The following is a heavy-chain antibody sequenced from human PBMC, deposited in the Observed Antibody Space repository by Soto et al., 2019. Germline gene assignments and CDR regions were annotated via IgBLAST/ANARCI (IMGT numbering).Heavy chain of an antibody. D-gene: IGHD3-10*01. V-gene: IGHV4-34*01. Sequence: SETLSLTCAVYGGSFSGYYWSWIRQPPGKGLEWIGEINHSGSTNYNPSLKSRVTISVDTSKNQFSLKLSSVTAADTAVYYCARDFGSADGYFDYWGQGTLVTVSS. CDR1: GGSFSGYY. CDR2: INHSGST. J-gene: IGHJ4*02. CDR3: ARDFGSADGYFDY.